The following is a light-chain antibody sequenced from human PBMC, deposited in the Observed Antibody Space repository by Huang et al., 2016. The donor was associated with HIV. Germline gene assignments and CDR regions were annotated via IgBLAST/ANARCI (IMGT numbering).Light chain of an antibody. Sequence: EIVMTQSPATLSVSPGERATLSCRASQSVSSNLAWYQQKPGQAPRRLIEGSSTRATGIPARFSGSGSGTEFTLTISSLQSEDFAVYYCQQYNNWPPMYTFGQGTKLEIK. CDR3: QQYNNWPPMYT. CDR2: GSS. CDR1: QSVSSN. V-gene: IGKV3-15*01. J-gene: IGKJ2*01.